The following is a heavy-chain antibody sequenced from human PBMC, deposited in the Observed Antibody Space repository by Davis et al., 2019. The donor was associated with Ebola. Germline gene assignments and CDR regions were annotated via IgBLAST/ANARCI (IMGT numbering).Heavy chain of an antibody. D-gene: IGHD5-12*01. CDR3: ARDPPQSGGYV. Sequence: GGSLRLSCAASGFVFSTYVMSWVRRAPGKGLEWVSTLGLSADTYYADSVKGRFTISRHSSENTVFLQMNSLRPDDTAVYYCARDPPQSGGYVWGQGTLVTVSS. V-gene: IGHV3-53*04. J-gene: IGHJ4*02. CDR2: LGLSADT. CDR1: GFVFSTYV.